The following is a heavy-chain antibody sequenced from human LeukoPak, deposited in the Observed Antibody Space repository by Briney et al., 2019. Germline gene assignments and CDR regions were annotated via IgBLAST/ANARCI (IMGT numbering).Heavy chain of an antibody. CDR3: ARASYSYDINGSLPFDY. CDR1: GNSISSGDNY. V-gene: IGHV4-61*02. CDR2: IDTSGST. Sequence: SQTLSLTCTVSGNSISSGDNYWGWIRQPAGQGLEWIRLIDTSGSTNYHPSHKSRITISADTSKNQFSLRLSSVTAADTAVYYCARASYSYDINGSLPFDYWGQGTLVTVSS. J-gene: IGHJ4*02. D-gene: IGHD3-22*01.